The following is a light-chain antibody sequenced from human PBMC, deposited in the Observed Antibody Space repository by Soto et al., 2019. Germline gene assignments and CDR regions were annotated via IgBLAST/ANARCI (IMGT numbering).Light chain of an antibody. Sequence: DTPLMQSSSTLSVSVGDRGTITCWASQSISSWLAWYQQKPGTATKLLIYAASTLQSGVPSRFSGSGSGTEFTLTISSLQPEDFATYYCQQFNSYPITFGQGTRLEIK. CDR3: QQFNSYPIT. CDR1: QSISSW. CDR2: AAS. J-gene: IGKJ5*01. V-gene: IGKV1-5*01.